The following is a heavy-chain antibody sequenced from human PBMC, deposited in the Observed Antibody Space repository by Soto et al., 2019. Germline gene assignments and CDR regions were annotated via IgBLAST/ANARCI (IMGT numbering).Heavy chain of an antibody. CDR2: IKSKTDGGTP. CDR1: AFTFTTAW. J-gene: IGHJ4*01. Sequence: GGSLRLSCAASAFTFTTAWINWVRQAPRKGLEWVGRIKSKTDGGTPDFAAPVRGRFAISRDDSKSRVYLQMNSLKSEDTAVYYCTTDSYFTQKLVRFDYWCLGTLVTVSS. CDR3: TTDSYFTQKLVRFDY. D-gene: IGHD4-4*01. V-gene: IGHV3-15*07.